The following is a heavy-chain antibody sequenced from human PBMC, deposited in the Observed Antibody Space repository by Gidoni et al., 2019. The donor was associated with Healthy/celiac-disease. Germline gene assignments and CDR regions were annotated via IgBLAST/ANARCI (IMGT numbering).Heavy chain of an antibody. CDR3: ARGNVEYSSSCFDY. D-gene: IGHD6-6*01. CDR2: IIPILGIA. Sequence: QDQLVQSGAEVKPPGPSAPASCKASRSSFSICAISWVRPAPGQGLERMGRIIPILGIANHAQNFPSRVTITAGKSTSTAYMELSSLRSEDTAVYYGARGNVEYSSSCFDYWGQGTLVTVSS. CDR1: RSSFSICA. J-gene: IGHJ4*02. V-gene: IGHV1-69*04.